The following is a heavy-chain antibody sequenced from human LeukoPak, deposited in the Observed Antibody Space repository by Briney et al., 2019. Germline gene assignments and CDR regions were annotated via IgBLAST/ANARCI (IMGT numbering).Heavy chain of an antibody. CDR3: ARGLPAAMLTYYYYYMDV. V-gene: IGHV1-69*13. Sequence: SVKVSCKASGGTFSSYAISWVRQAPGQGLEWMGGIIPIFGTANYAQKFQGRVTITADESTSTAYMELSSLRSEDTAVYYCARGLPAAMLTYYYYYMDVWGKGTTVTVSS. J-gene: IGHJ6*03. CDR2: IIPIFGTA. CDR1: GGTFSSYA. D-gene: IGHD2-2*01.